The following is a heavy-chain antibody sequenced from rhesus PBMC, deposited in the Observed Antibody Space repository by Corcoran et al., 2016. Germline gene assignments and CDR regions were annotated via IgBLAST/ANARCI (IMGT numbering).Heavy chain of an antibody. CDR1: GGSISSSY. CDR2: IYGSGSST. V-gene: IGHV4-169*01. J-gene: IGHJ4*01. CDR3: ARTKTGYSGSFHFDY. Sequence: QLQLQESGPGLVKPSETLSVTCAVSGGSISSSYWSWIRQAPGKGLEWIGYIYGSGSSTNYKPSLKSRVTLSVDTSKNQLSLKLSSVTAADTAMYYCARTKTGYSGSFHFDYWGQGVLVTVSS. D-gene: IGHD6-25*01.